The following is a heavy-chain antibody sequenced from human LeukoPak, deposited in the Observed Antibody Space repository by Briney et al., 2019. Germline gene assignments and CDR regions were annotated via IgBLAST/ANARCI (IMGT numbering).Heavy chain of an antibody. CDR3: ARVGMRSD. D-gene: IGHD1-14*01. CDR2: ISSSSSTI. V-gene: IGHV3-48*04. J-gene: IGHJ4*02. Sequence: GRSLRLSCAASGFTFSSYGMHWVRQAPGKGLEWVSYISSSSSTIYYADSVKGRFTISRDNAKNSLYLQMNSLRAEDTAVYYCARVGMRSDWGQGTLVTVSS. CDR1: GFTFSSYG.